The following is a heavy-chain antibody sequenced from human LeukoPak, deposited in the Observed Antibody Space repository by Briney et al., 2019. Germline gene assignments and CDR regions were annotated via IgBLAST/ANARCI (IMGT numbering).Heavy chain of an antibody. D-gene: IGHD3-3*01. CDR2: INPNSGGT. CDR3: ARDEYYDFWSGPRGYYYYMDV. CDR1: GYTFTGYY. Sequence: ASVKVSCKASGYTFTGYYMHWVRQAPGQGLEWMGWINPNSGGTNYAQKFQGRVTMTRDTSISTAYMELSRLRSDDTAVYYCARDEYYDFWSGPRGYYYYMDVWGKGTTVTVSS. J-gene: IGHJ6*03. V-gene: IGHV1-2*02.